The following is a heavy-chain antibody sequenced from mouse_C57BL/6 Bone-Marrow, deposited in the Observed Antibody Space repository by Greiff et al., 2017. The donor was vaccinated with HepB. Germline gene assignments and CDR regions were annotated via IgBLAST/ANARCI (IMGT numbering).Heavy chain of an antibody. CDR3: ARDPDAYYAMDY. V-gene: IGHV5-4*01. Sequence: EVQLVESGGGLVKPGGSLKLSCAASGFTFSSYAMSWVRQTPEKRLEWVATISDGGSYTYYPDNVKGRFTISRDNAKNNLYLQMSHLKSEDTAMYYCARDPDAYYAMDYWGQGTSVTVSS. D-gene: IGHD2-3*01. CDR2: ISDGGSYT. J-gene: IGHJ4*01. CDR1: GFTFSSYA.